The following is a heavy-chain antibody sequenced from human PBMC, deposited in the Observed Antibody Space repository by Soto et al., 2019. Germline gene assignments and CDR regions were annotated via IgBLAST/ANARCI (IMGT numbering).Heavy chain of an antibody. CDR2: IIPIFGTA. J-gene: IGHJ6*02. D-gene: IGHD3-22*01. CDR1: GGTFSSYA. V-gene: IGHV1-69*13. CDR3: ARDRRYYDSSGYYYGMDV. Sequence: SVKVSCKASGGTFSSYAISWVRQAPGQGLEWMGGIIPIFGTANYAQKFQGRVTITADESTSTAYMELSSLRSEDTAVYYCARDRRYYDSSGYYYGMDVWGQGTTVTVSS.